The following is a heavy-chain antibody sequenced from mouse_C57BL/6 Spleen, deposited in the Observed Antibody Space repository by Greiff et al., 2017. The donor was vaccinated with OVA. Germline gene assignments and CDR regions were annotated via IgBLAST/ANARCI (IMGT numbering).Heavy chain of an antibody. CDR2: IHPNSGST. D-gene: IGHD2-10*02. CDR1: GYTFTSYW. Sequence: QVQLQQPGAELVKPGASVKLSCKASGYTFTSYWMHWVKQRPGQGLEWIGMIHPNSGSTNYNEKFKSKATLTVDKSSSTAYMQLSSLTSEDSAVYYCARSYGNYGGAMDYWGQGTSVTVSS. V-gene: IGHV1-64*01. CDR3: ARSYGNYGGAMDY. J-gene: IGHJ4*01.